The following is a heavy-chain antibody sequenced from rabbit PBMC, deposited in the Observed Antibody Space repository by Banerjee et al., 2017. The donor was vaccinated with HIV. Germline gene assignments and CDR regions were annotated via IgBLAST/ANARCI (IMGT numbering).Heavy chain of an antibody. J-gene: IGHJ4*01. D-gene: IGHD1-1*01. CDR3: VRGSISGTDYNL. Sequence: QSLLEESGGGLVQPEGSLTLTCTASGFDLSSYYDMCWVRQAPGKGLELIACIYTSIRSTWYASWAKGRFTISKTSSTTVTLQLNSLTAADTATYFCVRGSISGTDYNLWGQGTLVTVS. V-gene: IGHV1S45*01. CDR1: GFDLSSYYD. CDR2: IYTSIRST.